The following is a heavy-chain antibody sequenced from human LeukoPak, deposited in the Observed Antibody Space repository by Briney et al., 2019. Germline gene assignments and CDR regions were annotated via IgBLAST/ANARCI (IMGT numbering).Heavy chain of an antibody. CDR1: GGSFSGYY. D-gene: IGHD4-11*01. J-gene: IGHJ6*03. Sequence: PSETLSLTCAVYGGSFSGYYWSWIRQPPGKGLEWIGEINHSGSTNCNPSLKSRVTISVDTSKNQFSLKLSSVTAADTAVYYCARVSTVTIIFYYYYYMDVWGKGTTVTVSS. CDR3: ARVSTVTIIFYYYYYMDV. CDR2: INHSGST. V-gene: IGHV4-34*01.